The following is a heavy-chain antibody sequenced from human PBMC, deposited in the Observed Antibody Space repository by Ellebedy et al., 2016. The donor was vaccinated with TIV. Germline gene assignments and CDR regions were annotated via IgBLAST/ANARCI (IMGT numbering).Heavy chain of an antibody. CDR3: ATDGSYGDYRSPTHAFVM. CDR1: GFSFRSYW. V-gene: IGHV3-7*01. CDR2: INQDGSQK. D-gene: IGHD4-17*01. Sequence: GGSLRLSCAASGFSFRSYWMTWVRQAPGKGLEWVANINQDGSQKYYVDSVQGRFTISRDNARNSLNLQMNSVRAEDAAVYYCATDGSYGDYRSPTHAFVMWGQGTMVIVSS. J-gene: IGHJ3*02.